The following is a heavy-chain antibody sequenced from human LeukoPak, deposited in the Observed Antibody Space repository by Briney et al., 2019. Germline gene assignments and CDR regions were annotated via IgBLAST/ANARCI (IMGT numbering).Heavy chain of an antibody. D-gene: IGHD2-15*01. CDR1: GFTFSDYY. CDR2: ISSSGSSI. CDR3: ARSRRLGGHGFDY. Sequence: GGSLRLSCAASGFTFSDYYMSWIRQAPGKGLEWVSYISSSGSSIYYADSVKGRFSISRDNAKNSLYLQMNSLRAEDTAVYYCARSRRLGGHGFDYWGQGTLVTVSS. V-gene: IGHV3-11*04. J-gene: IGHJ4*02.